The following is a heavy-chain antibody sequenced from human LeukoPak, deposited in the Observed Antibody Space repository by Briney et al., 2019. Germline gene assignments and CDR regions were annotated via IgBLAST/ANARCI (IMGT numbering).Heavy chain of an antibody. CDR1: GFTFSGSA. D-gene: IGHD3-22*01. V-gene: IGHV3-23*01. J-gene: IGHJ4*02. Sequence: GGSLKLSCAASGFTFSGSAMHWVRQAPGKGLEWVSLITSSGSNTYYADSVKGRFTISRDNSKSTLYLQMNSLRAEDTAVYFCAKDGDSSGYYWDSWGQGTLVTVSS. CDR3: AKDGDSSGYYWDS. CDR2: ITSSGSNT.